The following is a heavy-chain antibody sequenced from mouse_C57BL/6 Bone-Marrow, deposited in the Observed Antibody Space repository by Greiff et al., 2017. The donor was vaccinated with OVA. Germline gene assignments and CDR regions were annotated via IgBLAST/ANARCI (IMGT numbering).Heavy chain of an antibody. CDR3: VRQLRPLDFDD. D-gene: IGHD3-2*02. J-gene: IGHJ2*01. V-gene: IGHV10-1*01. Sequence: EVKLVESGGGLVQPKGSLKLSCAASGFSFNTYAMNWVRQAPGKGLEWVARIRSKSNNYATYYADSVKDRFTISRDDSESMLYLQMNNVKTEDTAMYYCVRQLRPLDFDDWGQGTTLTVSS. CDR2: IRSKSNNYAT. CDR1: GFSFNTYA.